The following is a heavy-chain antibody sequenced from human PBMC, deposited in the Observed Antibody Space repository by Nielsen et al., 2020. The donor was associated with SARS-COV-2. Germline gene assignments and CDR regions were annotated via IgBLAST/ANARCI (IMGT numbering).Heavy chain of an antibody. CDR2: IYYSGST. Sequence: SETLSLTCTVSGGSISSGGYYWSWIRQHPGKGLEWIGYIYYSGSTYYNPSLKSRVTISVDTSKNQFSLKLSSVTAADTAVYYCVRVRITMIVVVDAFDIWGHGTMVTVSS. CDR1: GGSISSGGYY. CDR3: VRVRITMIVVVDAFDI. D-gene: IGHD3-22*01. J-gene: IGHJ3*02. V-gene: IGHV4-31*03.